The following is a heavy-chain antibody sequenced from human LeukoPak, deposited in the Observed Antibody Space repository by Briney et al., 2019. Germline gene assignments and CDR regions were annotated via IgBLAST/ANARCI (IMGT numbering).Heavy chain of an antibody. CDR2: ISSSGSTI. Sequence: KSGGSLRLSCAASGFTFSDYYMSWIRPAPGKGLEWVSYISSSGSTIYYADSVKGRFTISRDNAKNSLYLQMNSLRAEDTAVYYCTRFEYSSSYFDYWGQGTLVTVSS. D-gene: IGHD6-6*01. J-gene: IGHJ4*02. CDR3: TRFEYSSSYFDY. V-gene: IGHV3-11*01. CDR1: GFTFSDYY.